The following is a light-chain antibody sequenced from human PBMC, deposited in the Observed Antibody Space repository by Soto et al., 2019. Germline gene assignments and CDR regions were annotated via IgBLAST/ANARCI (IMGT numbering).Light chain of an antibody. CDR1: QSIGGW. Sequence: DIQMTQSPSTLSASVGDRVTITCRASQSIGGWLAWYQQKPGKAPKLLIYEASVLQKGVPSRFSGSGSGTEFTLAIDSLKPDDFATYYCQEHNSYIPTFGPGTKV. V-gene: IGKV1-5*03. J-gene: IGKJ1*01. CDR2: EAS. CDR3: QEHNSYIPT.